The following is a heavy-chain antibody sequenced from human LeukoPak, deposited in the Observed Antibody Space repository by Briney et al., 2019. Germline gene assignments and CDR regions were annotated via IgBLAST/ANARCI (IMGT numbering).Heavy chain of an antibody. CDR3: ARDLLRYCSSTSCSHRWFGP. Sequence: ASVKVSCKAPGYTFTGYYMHWVRQAPGQGLEWMGWINPNSGGTNYAQKFQGRVTMTRDTSISTAYMELSRLRSDDTAVYYCARDLLRYCSSTSCSHRWFGPWGQGTLVTVSS. CDR1: GYTFTGYY. CDR2: INPNSGGT. V-gene: IGHV1-2*02. D-gene: IGHD2-2*01. J-gene: IGHJ5*02.